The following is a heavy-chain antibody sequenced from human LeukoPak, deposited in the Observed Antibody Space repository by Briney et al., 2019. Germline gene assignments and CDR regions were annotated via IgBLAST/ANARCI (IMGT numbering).Heavy chain of an antibody. Sequence: GGSLRLSCAASGFTFSRYGMHWVRQAPGKGLEWVAFIRYDGTNKYSADSVKGRFTISRDNSKNTLYLQMNSLRAEDTAVYYCARGRHHRGSSWQDRFDYWGQGTLVTVSS. J-gene: IGHJ4*02. CDR3: ARGRHHRGSSWQDRFDY. D-gene: IGHD6-13*01. CDR1: GFTFSRYG. V-gene: IGHV3-30*02. CDR2: IRYDGTNK.